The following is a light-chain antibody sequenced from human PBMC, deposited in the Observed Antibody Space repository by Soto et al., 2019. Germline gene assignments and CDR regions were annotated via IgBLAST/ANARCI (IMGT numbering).Light chain of an antibody. J-gene: IGKJ1*01. V-gene: IGKV1-5*01. CDR1: QRISSW. CDR3: QQYNSYPRT. CDR2: DAS. Sequence: DIQMTQSPFTLSASVGDRVTITCRASQRISSWLAWYQEKPGKAPNLLIYDASSLKSGVPSRFSGSGSGTEFTLTISSLQPDDFATSFCQQYNSYPRTFGQGTKVEIK.